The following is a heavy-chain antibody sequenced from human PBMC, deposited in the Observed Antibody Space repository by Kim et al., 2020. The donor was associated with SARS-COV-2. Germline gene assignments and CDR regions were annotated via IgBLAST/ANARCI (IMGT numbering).Heavy chain of an antibody. V-gene: IGHV4-34*01. Sequence: NPSLKSRVTISVDTSKNQFSLKLSSVTAADTAVYYCARRVYSSSSSYFDYWGQGTLVTVSS. D-gene: IGHD6-6*01. CDR3: ARRVYSSSSSYFDY. J-gene: IGHJ4*02.